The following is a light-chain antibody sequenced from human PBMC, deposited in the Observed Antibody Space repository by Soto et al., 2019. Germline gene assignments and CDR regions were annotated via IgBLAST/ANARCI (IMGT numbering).Light chain of an antibody. CDR2: AAS. Sequence: MARAPISLSASAVERVTISCRASQSISSYLNWYQQKPGKAPKLLIYAASSLQSGVPSRFSGSGSGTDFTLTISRLQPADFATYHCPHIYRSPLPFAPGTKVDIK. V-gene: IGKV1-39*01. CDR1: QSISSY. J-gene: IGKJ3*01. CDR3: PHIYRSPLP.